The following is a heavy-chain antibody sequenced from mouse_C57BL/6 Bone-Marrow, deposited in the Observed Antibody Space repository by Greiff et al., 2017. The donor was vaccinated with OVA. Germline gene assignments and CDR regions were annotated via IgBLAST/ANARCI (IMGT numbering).Heavy chain of an antibody. CDR2: IDPENGDT. Sequence: EVKLVESGAELVRPGASVKLSCTASGFNIKDDYMHWVQQRPEQGLEWIGWIDPENGDTEYASKFKGKATITADTSSNTDYLQLNSLTSADTAVYYCTAYYGKRIDYWGQGTSVTVSS. CDR3: TAYYGKRIDY. V-gene: IGHV14-4*01. J-gene: IGHJ4*01. CDR1: GFNIKDDY. D-gene: IGHD2-10*01.